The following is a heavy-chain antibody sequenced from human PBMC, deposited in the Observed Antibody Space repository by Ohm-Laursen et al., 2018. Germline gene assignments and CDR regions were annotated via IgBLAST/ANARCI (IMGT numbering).Heavy chain of an antibody. CDR3: AKDISDSSGYYSSFDY. J-gene: IGHJ4*02. CDR1: GFTFDDYA. V-gene: IGHV3-9*01. Sequence: SLRLSCSASGFTFDDYAMHWVRQAPGKGLEWVSGISWNSGSIGYADSVKGRFTTSRDNAKNSLYLQMNSLRAEDTALYYCAKDISDSSGYYSSFDYWGQGTLVTVSS. D-gene: IGHD3-22*01. CDR2: ISWNSGSI.